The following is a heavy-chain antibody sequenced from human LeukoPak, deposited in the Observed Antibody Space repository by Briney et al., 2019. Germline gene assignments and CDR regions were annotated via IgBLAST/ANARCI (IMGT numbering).Heavy chain of an antibody. Sequence: GGSLRLSCAASGFTFSSYAMYWVGQAPGKGLEWVSVISYDGSNKYYADSVKGRFTISRDNSKNTLYLQMNSLRVEDTAVYYCARGGSCSSTSCYCDYWGQGTLVTVSS. CDR1: GFTFSSYA. CDR2: ISYDGSNK. CDR3: ARGGSCSSTSCYCDY. J-gene: IGHJ4*02. D-gene: IGHD2-2*01. V-gene: IGHV3-30-3*01.